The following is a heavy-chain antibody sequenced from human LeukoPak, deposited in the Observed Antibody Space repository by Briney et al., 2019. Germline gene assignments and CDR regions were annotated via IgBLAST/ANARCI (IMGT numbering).Heavy chain of an antibody. CDR3: ARVQYSSGWYDYFDY. Sequence: GGSLRLSCAASGFTFSSYAMSWVRQAPGKGLEWVSSISASGGSTYYADSVKGRFTISRDNSKNTLYLQMNSLRAEDTAVYYCARVQYSSGWYDYFDYWGQGTLVTVSS. CDR2: ISASGGST. CDR1: GFTFSSYA. D-gene: IGHD6-19*01. J-gene: IGHJ4*02. V-gene: IGHV3-23*01.